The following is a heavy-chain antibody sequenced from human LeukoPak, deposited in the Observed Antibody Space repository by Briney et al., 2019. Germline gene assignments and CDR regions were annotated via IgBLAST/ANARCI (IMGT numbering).Heavy chain of an antibody. CDR2: INAGNGNT. J-gene: IGHJ6*02. CDR1: GYTFTSYA. V-gene: IGHV1-3*01. Sequence: ASVKVSCKASGYTFTSYAMHWVRQAPGQRLEWMGWINAGNGNTKYSQKFQGRVTITRDTSASTAYMELSSLRSEDTAVYYCARIGLVVVPAASYHYYYGMDVWGQGTTVTVSS. D-gene: IGHD2-2*01. CDR3: ARIGLVVVPAASYHYYYGMDV.